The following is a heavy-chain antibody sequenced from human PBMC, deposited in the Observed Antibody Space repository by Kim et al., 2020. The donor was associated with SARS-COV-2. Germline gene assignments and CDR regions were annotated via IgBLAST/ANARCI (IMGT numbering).Heavy chain of an antibody. J-gene: IGHJ4*02. D-gene: IGHD4-17*01. Sequence: GGSLRLSCAGSGFTFNNFAMSWVRQAPGKGLEWVSGISESGDSTYYADSVKGRFTISRDNSKNTVFLQRNSLRAGDTAVYYCIRRHGYGDDVEYWGQGTLVTVSS. V-gene: IGHV3-23*01. CDR1: GFTFNNFA. CDR2: ISESGDST. CDR3: IRRHGYGDDVEY.